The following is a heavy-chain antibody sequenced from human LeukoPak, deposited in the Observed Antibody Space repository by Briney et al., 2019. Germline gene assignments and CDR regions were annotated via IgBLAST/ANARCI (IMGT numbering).Heavy chain of an antibody. J-gene: IGHJ3*02. CDR1: GYTFTGYY. CDR2: INPNSGGT. CDR3: ASGSTYCGGDCLPSDAFDI. Sequence: ASVKVSCKASGYTFTGYYMHWVRQAPGQGLEWMGWINPNSGGTNYAQKFQGRVTMTRDTSISTAYMELSRLRSDDTAVYYCASGSTYCGGDCLPSDAFDIWGQGTMVTVSS. V-gene: IGHV1-2*02. D-gene: IGHD2-21*01.